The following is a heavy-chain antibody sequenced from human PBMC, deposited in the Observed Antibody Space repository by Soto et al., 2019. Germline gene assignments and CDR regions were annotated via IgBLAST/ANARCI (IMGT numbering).Heavy chain of an antibody. D-gene: IGHD3-10*01. J-gene: IGHJ6*02. V-gene: IGHV5-10-1*01. Sequence: DALRISCKGSGYSFTSCWISWVRHIPGKGLEWMGRIDPSDSYTNYSPSFQGHVTISADKSISTAYLQWSSLKASDTAMYYCAIHPMVRGVSYYCYGMDVWGQGTTVTVSS. CDR3: AIHPMVRGVSYYCYGMDV. CDR2: IDPSDSYT. CDR1: GYSFTSCW.